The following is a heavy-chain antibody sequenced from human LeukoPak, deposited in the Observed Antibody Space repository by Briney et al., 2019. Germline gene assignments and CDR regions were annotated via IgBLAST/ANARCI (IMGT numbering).Heavy chain of an antibody. D-gene: IGHD5-24*01. CDR1: GGTLSSYA. V-gene: IGHV1-69*04. Sequence: ASVKVSCKASGGTLSSYAISWVRQAPGQRLEWMGRIIPIFGIANYAQKFQGRVTITADKSTSTAYMELSSLRSEDTAVYYCATEQVEMATPSGYWGQGTLVTVSS. CDR3: ATEQVEMATPSGY. CDR2: IIPIFGIA. J-gene: IGHJ4*02.